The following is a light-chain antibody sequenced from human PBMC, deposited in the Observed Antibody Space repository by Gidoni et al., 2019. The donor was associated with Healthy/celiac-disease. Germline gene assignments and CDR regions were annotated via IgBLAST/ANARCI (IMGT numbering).Light chain of an antibody. CDR2: DAS. CDR3: QQRSNWPPRFT. Sequence: DIVLTQSPATPSLSPGERATLSCRASQSVSSYLAWYQQKPGQAPRLLIYDASNRATGIPARFSGSGSGTDFTLTISSLEPEDFAVYYCQQRSNWPPRFTFGPGTKVEIK. V-gene: IGKV3-11*01. CDR1: QSVSSY. J-gene: IGKJ3*01.